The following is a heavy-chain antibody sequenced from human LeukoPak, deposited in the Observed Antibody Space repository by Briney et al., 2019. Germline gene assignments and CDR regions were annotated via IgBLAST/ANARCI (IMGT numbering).Heavy chain of an antibody. Sequence: GGSLRLSCAASGFTFSSYAMSWVRQAPGKGLEWVSAISGSGGSTYYADSVKGRFTISRDNSKNTLYLKMNSLRAEDTAVYYCAKDRESLWFGELLYFDYWGQGTLVTVSS. CDR2: ISGSGGST. V-gene: IGHV3-23*01. CDR1: GFTFSSYA. D-gene: IGHD3-10*01. CDR3: AKDRESLWFGELLYFDY. J-gene: IGHJ4*02.